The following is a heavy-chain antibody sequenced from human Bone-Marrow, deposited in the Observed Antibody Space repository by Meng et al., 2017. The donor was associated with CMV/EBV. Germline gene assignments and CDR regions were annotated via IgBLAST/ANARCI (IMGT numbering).Heavy chain of an antibody. Sequence: GGSLRLSCAASGFTFSSYAMSWVRQAPGKGLEWVANIKQDGSEKYYVDSVKGRFTISRDNAKNSLYLQMNSLRAEDTAVYYCAREGPILMGAAFDYWGQGTLVTVSS. CDR3: AREGPILMGAAFDY. D-gene: IGHD1-26*01. CDR2: IKQDGSEK. V-gene: IGHV3-7*01. J-gene: IGHJ4*02. CDR1: GFTFSSYA.